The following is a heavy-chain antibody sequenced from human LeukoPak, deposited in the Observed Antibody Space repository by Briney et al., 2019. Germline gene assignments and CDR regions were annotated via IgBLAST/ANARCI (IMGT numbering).Heavy chain of an antibody. V-gene: IGHV3-23*01. CDR3: ASHLIPINGYWFDP. CDR2: ISGSGGST. Sequence: GGSLRLSCAASGFTFSSYAMSWVRQAPGKGLEWVSAISGSGGSTYYADSVKGRFTISRDNSRNTLYLQMNSLRAEDTAVYYCASHLIPINGYWFDPWGQGTLVTVSS. J-gene: IGHJ5*02. CDR1: GFTFSSYA. D-gene: IGHD3-16*01.